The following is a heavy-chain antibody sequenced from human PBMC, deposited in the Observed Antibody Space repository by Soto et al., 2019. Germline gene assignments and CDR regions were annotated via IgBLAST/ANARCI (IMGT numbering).Heavy chain of an antibody. V-gene: IGHV4-30-2*01. Sequence: QLQLQESGSGLVKPSQTLSLTCAVSGGSISSGGYSWSWIRQPPGKGLERIGYIYNSGSTYYNPSLKSRVTISVDRSKNQFSRKLSSVTAADTAVYYCAREGSDYGGNLENWGQGTLVTVSS. CDR3: AREGSDYGGNLEN. J-gene: IGHJ4*02. D-gene: IGHD4-17*01. CDR2: IYNSGST. CDR1: GGSISSGGYS.